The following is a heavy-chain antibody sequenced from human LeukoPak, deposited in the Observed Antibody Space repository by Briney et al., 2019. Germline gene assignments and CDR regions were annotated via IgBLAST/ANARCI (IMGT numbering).Heavy chain of an antibody. J-gene: IGHJ4*02. CDR3: VDYDPHDY. CDR1: RFTFSSYA. D-gene: IGHD3-16*01. Sequence: GGSLRLSCAASRFTFSSYAMGWVRQAPGKGLAWVSGISGSGASTYYADSVKGRFTISRDNSKNTLYLQMNSLRAEDSAVYYCVDYDPHDYWGQGTLVTVSS. V-gene: IGHV3-23*01. CDR2: ISGSGAST.